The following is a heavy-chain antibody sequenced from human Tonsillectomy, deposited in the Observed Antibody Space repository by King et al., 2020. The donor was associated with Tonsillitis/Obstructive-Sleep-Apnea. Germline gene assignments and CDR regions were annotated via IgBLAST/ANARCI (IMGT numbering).Heavy chain of an antibody. CDR2: INHSGST. CDR3: ARGRTRLRYCSSTSCSGGAFDI. D-gene: IGHD2-2*01. CDR1: GGSFSGYY. Sequence: VQLQQWGAGLLKPSETLSLTCAVYGGSFSGYYWSWIRQPPGKGLEWIGEINHSGSTNYNPSLKSRVTISVDTSKNQFSLKLSSVTAADPAVYYCARGRTRLRYCSSTSCSGGAFDIWGQGTMVTVSS. V-gene: IGHV4-34*01. J-gene: IGHJ3*02.